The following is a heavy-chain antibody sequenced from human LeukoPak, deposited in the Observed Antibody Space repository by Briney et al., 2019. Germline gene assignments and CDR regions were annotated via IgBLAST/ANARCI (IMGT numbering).Heavy chain of an antibody. CDR3: ARDPAGF. CDR2: IQSNGGSE. D-gene: IGHD3-10*01. CDR1: GFTFSTYG. V-gene: IGHV3-30*02. J-gene: IGHJ4*02. Sequence: GGSLRLSCVASGFTFSTYGMHWVRQAPGKGLEWVAFIQSNGGSEFYVDSVKGRFTISRDNSKNTVYLQMSSLRVEDTAVYYCARDPAGFWGQGTLVAVS.